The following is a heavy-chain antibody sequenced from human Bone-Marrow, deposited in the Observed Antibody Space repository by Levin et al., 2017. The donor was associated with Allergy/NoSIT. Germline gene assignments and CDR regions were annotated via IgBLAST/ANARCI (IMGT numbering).Heavy chain of an antibody. CDR1: GYIYTFRY. D-gene: IGHD3-22*01. J-gene: IGHJ4*01. Sequence: SVKVSCTFSGYIYTFRYLHWLRLAPGQAPEWLGWITIYNGNTQYSQRFRDRVTITRETSLTAVYLEVSTLRSDDTAMYYCARSPLSGDSKHFLETWGQGTLVTVSS. V-gene: IGHV1-45*02. CDR3: ARSPLSGDSKHFLET. CDR2: ITIYNGNT.